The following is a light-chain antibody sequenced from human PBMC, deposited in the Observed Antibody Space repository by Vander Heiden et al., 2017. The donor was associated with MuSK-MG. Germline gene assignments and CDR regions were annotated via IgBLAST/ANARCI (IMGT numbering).Light chain of an antibody. Sequence: SYELTQPPSVSVSPGPTASITCSGDKLGDKYACWYQQKPGQSPVLVIYQDSKRPSGIPERFSGSNSGNTATLTISGTQAMDEADYYCQAWDSSTEGVFGGGTKLTVL. V-gene: IGLV3-1*01. CDR2: QDS. CDR3: QAWDSSTEGV. CDR1: KLGDKY. J-gene: IGLJ2*01.